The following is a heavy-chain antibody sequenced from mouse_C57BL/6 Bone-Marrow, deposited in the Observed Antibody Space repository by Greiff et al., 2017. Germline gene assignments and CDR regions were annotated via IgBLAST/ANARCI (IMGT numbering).Heavy chain of an antibody. Sequence: EVKVEESGGGLVKPGGSLKLSCAASGFTFSDYGMHWVRQAPEKGLEWVAYISSGSSTIYYADTVKGRFTISRDNAKNTRFLQMTSLRSEDTAMYYCARPYYYAMGYWGQGTSVTVSS. J-gene: IGHJ4*01. V-gene: IGHV5-17*01. CDR3: ARPYYYAMGY. CDR2: ISSGSSTI. CDR1: GFTFSDYG.